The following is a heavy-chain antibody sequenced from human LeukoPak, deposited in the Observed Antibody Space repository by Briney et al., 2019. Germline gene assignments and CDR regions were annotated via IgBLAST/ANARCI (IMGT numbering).Heavy chain of an antibody. CDR1: GGSISSYY. V-gene: IGHV4-4*07. CDR2: IYTSGST. Sequence: KPSETLSHTCTVSGGSISSYYWSWIRQPAGKGLEWIGRIYTSGSTNYNPSLKSRVTMSVDTSKNQFSLKLSSVTAADTAVYHCARDLLGYCSSTSCYGTHNWFDPWGQGTLVTVSA. CDR3: ARDLLGYCSSTSCYGTHNWFDP. D-gene: IGHD2-2*01. J-gene: IGHJ5*02.